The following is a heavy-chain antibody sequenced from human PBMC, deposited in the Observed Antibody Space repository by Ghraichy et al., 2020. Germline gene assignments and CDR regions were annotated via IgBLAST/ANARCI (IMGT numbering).Heavy chain of an antibody. CDR2: SNSDGTTT. J-gene: IGHJ3*01. D-gene: IGHD4-11*01. Sequence: GGSLRLSCVASGFTFSSYWMHWVRQVPGKGLVWVARSNSDGTTTTYADSVKGRFTISRDNARHTLYLQMKSLRAEDTALYYCVRDADGGDVTTLMLAFDLWGQGTMVTVSS. CDR1: GFTFSSYW. V-gene: IGHV3-74*01. CDR3: VRDADGGDVTTLMLAFDL.